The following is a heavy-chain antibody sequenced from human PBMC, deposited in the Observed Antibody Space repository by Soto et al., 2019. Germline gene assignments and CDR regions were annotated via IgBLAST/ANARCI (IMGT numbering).Heavy chain of an antibody. Sequence: SETLSLTCAVYGGSFSGYYWSWIRQPPGKGLEWIWEINHSGSTNYNPSLKSRVTISVDTSKNQFSLKLSSVTAADTAVYYCATVHTPVIAAAGTHGGFDPWGQGTPVTVSS. V-gene: IGHV4-34*01. CDR2: INHSGST. J-gene: IGHJ5*02. CDR1: GGSFSGYY. CDR3: ATVHTPVIAAAGTHGGFDP. D-gene: IGHD6-13*01.